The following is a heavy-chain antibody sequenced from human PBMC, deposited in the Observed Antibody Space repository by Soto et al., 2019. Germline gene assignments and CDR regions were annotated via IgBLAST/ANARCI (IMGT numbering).Heavy chain of an antibody. Sequence: SVKVSCKASGGTFGSYAISWVRQAPGQGLEWMGGIIPIFGTANYAQKFQGRVTITADESTSTAYMELSSLRSEDTAVYYCARARATVTTYYYYYGMDVWGQGTTVTVSS. V-gene: IGHV1-69*13. J-gene: IGHJ6*02. CDR2: IIPIFGTA. D-gene: IGHD4-17*01. CDR1: GGTFGSYA. CDR3: ARARATVTTYYYYYGMDV.